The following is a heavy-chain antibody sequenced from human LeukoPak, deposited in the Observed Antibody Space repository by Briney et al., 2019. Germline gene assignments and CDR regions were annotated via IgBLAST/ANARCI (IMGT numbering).Heavy chain of an antibody. D-gene: IGHD4-17*01. CDR3: ARAGDQVTYGVVHI. J-gene: IGHJ3*02. CDR2: TYYRSKWYN. V-gene: IGHV6-1*01. Sequence: SQTLSLTCAISGDSVSSNSASWNWIRQSPSRGLEWLGRTYYRSKWYNDYALSVKSRITINPDKYKIPFSLQLNSVPPEDTAVYYCARAGDQVTYGVVHIWGVGTMVTVPS. CDR1: GDSVSSNSAS.